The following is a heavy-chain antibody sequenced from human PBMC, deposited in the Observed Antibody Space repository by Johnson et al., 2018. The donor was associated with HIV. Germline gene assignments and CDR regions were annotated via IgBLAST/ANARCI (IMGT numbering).Heavy chain of an antibody. Sequence: VQLVESGGGVVQPGRSLRLSCAASGFTFSSYAMHWVRQAPCKGLEWVAVISYDGSNKYYADSVKGRFTISSDNSKNTLYLQMNSLRAGDTAVYYCAGGPGLVAAFDIWGKGKMVTVS. V-gene: IGHV3-30-3*01. CDR3: AGGPGLVAAFDI. CDR2: ISYDGSNK. J-gene: IGHJ3*02. D-gene: IGHD2-8*02. CDR1: GFTFSSYA.